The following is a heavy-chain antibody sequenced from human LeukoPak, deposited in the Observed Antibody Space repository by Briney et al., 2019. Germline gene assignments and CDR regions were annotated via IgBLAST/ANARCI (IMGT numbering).Heavy chain of an antibody. V-gene: IGHV1-8*02. CDR2: MNPNSGNT. J-gene: IGHJ4*02. CDR1: GYTFTYYV. CDR3: ARGPNDY. Sequence: ASVKVSCKTSGYTFTYYVISWVRQAPGQGLEWMGWMNPNSGNTGYAQKFQGRVTMTRNTSISTAYMELSSLRSEDTAVYYCARGPNDYWGQGTLVTVSS.